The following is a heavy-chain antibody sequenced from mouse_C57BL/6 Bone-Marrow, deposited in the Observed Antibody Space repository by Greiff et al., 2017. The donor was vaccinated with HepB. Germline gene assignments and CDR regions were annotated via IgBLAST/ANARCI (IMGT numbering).Heavy chain of an antibody. CDR2: IGSGSSNI. Sequence: DVKLQESGAGLVKPGGSLKLSCAASGFTFSDYGMHWVRQAPEKGLEWVAYIGSGSSNIYYADTVKGRFPISRDTTKNTLFLQMTSLRSEDTAMYDCARKNTTRHWDFGVWGTGTTVTVSS. CDR1: GFTFSDYG. J-gene: IGHJ1*03. D-gene: IGHD2-12*01. CDR3: ARKNTTRHWDFGV. V-gene: IGHV5-17*01.